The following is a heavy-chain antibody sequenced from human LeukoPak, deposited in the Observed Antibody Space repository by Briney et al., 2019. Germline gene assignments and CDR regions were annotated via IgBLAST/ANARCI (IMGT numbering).Heavy chain of an antibody. CDR1: GYTFTGYY. Sequence: ASVKVSCKASGYTFTGYYIHWVLQAPGQGLEWMGWINPNGGGTNYAQKFQGRVTMTRDTSISTAYMEMGRLRSDDTALYYCAGGITGGDYWGQGTLVTVSS. CDR2: INPNGGGT. D-gene: IGHD1-14*01. V-gene: IGHV1-2*02. J-gene: IGHJ4*02. CDR3: AGGITGGDY.